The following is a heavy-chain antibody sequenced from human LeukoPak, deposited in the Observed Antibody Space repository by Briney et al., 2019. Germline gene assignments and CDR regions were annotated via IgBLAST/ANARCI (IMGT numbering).Heavy chain of an antibody. J-gene: IGHJ4*01. CDR1: AFSLSTSGVG. CDR2: KYWDDDK. CDR3: AHSRWNYGDYGYYFDD. D-gene: IGHD4-17*01. Sequence: SGPTLGKPTQTLTLTCTFSAFSLSTSGVGVGWIRQPPGKALEWLALKYWDDDKRYSPSLKSRLTITKDTSKNQVVLTMTHMDPVDTATYYGAHSRWNYGDYGYYFDDWGQGTLVTVSS. V-gene: IGHV2-5*02.